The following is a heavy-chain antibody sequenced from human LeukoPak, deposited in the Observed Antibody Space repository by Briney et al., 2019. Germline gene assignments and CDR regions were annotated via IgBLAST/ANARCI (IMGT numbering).Heavy chain of an antibody. Sequence: TGGSLRLSCAASGFTFSDYDTHWVRQATGKGLEWVSAIGTAGDTYYTGSVKGRFTISRENAKNSLDLQMNSLRAGDTAVYYCARVAKERVGGVYYFDYWGQGTLVTVSS. V-gene: IGHV3-13*01. CDR3: ARVAKERVGGVYYFDY. D-gene: IGHD1-1*01. CDR2: IGTAGDT. CDR1: GFTFSDYD. J-gene: IGHJ4*02.